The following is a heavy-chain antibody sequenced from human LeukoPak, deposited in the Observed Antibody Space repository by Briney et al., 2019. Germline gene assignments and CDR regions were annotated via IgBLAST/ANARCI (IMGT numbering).Heavy chain of an antibody. D-gene: IGHD3-3*01. CDR1: GGSFSGYY. J-gene: IGHJ4*02. V-gene: IGHV4-34*01. CDR2: INHSGST. CDR3: ARGQTIFGVVMYFDY. Sequence: SETLSLTCAVYGGSFSGYYWSWIRQSPGKGLEWIGEINHSGSTNYNPSLKSRVTISVDTSKNQFSLKLSSVTAADTAVYNCARGQTIFGVVMYFDYWGQGTLVTVPS.